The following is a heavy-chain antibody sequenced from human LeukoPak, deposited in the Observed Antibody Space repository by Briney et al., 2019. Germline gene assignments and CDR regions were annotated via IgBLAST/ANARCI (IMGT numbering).Heavy chain of an antibody. CDR2: ISGSGDST. V-gene: IGHV3-23*01. CDR3: AKGTYCGGDCYYFDH. J-gene: IGHJ4*02. D-gene: IGHD2-21*01. CDR1: GFTFSSYA. Sequence: GGSLRLSCTASGFTFSSYAMNWVRQAPGKGLEWVSGISGSGDSTYYVDSVKGRFTISRDNSKNTLYLQMNTLRAEGTAVYYCAKGTYCGGDCYYFDHWGQGTLVTVSS.